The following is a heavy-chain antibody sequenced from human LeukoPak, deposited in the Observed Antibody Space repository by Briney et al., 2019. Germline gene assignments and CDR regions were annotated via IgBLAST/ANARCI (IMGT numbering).Heavy chain of an antibody. CDR3: AREHTPYGSGCTAAY. D-gene: IGHD6-19*01. Sequence: PGGSLRLSCAASGLTFSSYGMNWVRQAPGKGLEWVSYISPSSSTIYYADSGKGRFTVSRDNAKNSLYLQMNSLRAEDTAVYYCAREHTPYGSGCTAAYWGQGTLVTVSS. V-gene: IGHV3-48*01. CDR2: ISPSSSTI. J-gene: IGHJ4*02. CDR1: GLTFSSYG.